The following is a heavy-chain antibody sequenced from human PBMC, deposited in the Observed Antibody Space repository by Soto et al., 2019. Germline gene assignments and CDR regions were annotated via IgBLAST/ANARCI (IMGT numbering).Heavy chain of an antibody. CDR2: IKQDGSEK. CDR3: ARVRGGTYYDFWSGYYYYGMGV. CDR1: GVSLSIYG. D-gene: IGHD3-3*01. V-gene: IGHV3-7*01. Sequence: QPGGCLRLSCAASGVSLSIYGMSWVRQAPGKGLEWVANIKQDGSEKYYVDSVKGRFTISRDNAKNSLYLQMNSLRAEDTAVYYCARVRGGTYYDFWSGYYYYGMGVCAQGTTVT. J-gene: IGHJ6*01.